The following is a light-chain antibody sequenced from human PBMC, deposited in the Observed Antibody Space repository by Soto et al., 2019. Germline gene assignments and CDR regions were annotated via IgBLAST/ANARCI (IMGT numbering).Light chain of an antibody. J-gene: IGLJ3*02. V-gene: IGLV2-18*02. CDR1: SSDVGSYNR. CDR3: SSFTSSSTWV. Sequence: QSALTQPPSVSGSPGQSVTISCTGTSSDVGSYNRVSWYQQPPGTAPKLMIYEVTYWPSGVPDRFSGSKSGNTASLTISGLQPEDEADYYCSSFTSSSTWVFGGGTKLTVL. CDR2: EVT.